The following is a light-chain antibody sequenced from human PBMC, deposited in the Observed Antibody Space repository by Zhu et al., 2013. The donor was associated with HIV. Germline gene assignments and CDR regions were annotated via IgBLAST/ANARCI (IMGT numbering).Light chain of an antibody. CDR2: AAS. Sequence: DIQMTQSPSSLSASVGDRVTITCRASQSISTYLNWFQQKPGKAPNLLIYAASTLQSGVPSRFSGSGSGTDFTLTISSLEPEDFAIYYCQQCGTWPWTFGQGTKVEI. J-gene: IGKJ1*01. CDR3: QQCGTWPWT. CDR1: QSISTY. V-gene: IGKV1-39*01.